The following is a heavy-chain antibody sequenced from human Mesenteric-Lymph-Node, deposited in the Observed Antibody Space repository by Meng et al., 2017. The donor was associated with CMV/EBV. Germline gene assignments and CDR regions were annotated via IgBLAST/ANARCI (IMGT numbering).Heavy chain of an antibody. D-gene: IGHD2-15*01. V-gene: IGHV1-18*04. Sequence: SGYTFTSYGSSWVRQAPGQGLEWMGWISAYNGNTNYAQKLQGRVTMTTDTSTSTAYMELRSLRSDDTAVYYCARVYCSGGSCYSLFDYWGQGTLVTVSS. J-gene: IGHJ4*02. CDR3: ARVYCSGGSCYSLFDY. CDR1: GYTFTSYG. CDR2: ISAYNGNT.